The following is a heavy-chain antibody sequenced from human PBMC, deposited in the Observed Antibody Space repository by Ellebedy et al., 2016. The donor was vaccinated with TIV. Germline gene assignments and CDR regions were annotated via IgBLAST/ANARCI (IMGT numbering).Heavy chain of an antibody. D-gene: IGHD2-15*01. CDR2: ISYDGSNK. J-gene: IGHJ6*02. Sequence: GGSLRLXCAASGFTFSSYAMHWVRQAPGKGLEWVSVISYDGSNKYYADSVKGRFTISRDNSKNTLYLQMNSLRAEDTAVYYCARDVVVVAAPYYYYYGMDVWGQGTTVTVSS. V-gene: IGHV3-30-3*01. CDR3: ARDVVVVAAPYYYYYGMDV. CDR1: GFTFSSYA.